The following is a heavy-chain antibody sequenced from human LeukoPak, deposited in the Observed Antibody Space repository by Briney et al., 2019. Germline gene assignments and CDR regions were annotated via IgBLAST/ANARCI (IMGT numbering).Heavy chain of an antibody. V-gene: IGHV4-34*01. CDR2: INHSGST. D-gene: IGHD3-10*01. J-gene: IGHJ4*02. CDR3: AGYYYGSENYHNHPNFDY. CDR1: GGSFSGYY. Sequence: SETLSLTCAVFGGSFSGYYWTWIRQPPGKGLEWIGEINHSGSTTYNPSLKSRVTISVNTSKNQCSLKLSSVTAADTAVYYCAGYYYGSENYHNHPNFDYWGQGTLVTVSS.